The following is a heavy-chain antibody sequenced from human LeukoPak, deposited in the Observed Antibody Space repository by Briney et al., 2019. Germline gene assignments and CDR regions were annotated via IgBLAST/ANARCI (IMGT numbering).Heavy chain of an antibody. Sequence: GGSLRLSWAASGFTLSSYSMSWVRHAPGKGLEGVSYINSSRSTIYYAVSVKCRFTISRDNAKNSLYLQMNSLRAEDTAVYYCARYSSHWSFDSWGEGALVTVSS. D-gene: IGHD6-19*01. CDR1: GFTLSSYS. CDR2: INSSRSTI. V-gene: IGHV3-48*01. CDR3: ARYSSHWSFDS. J-gene: IGHJ4*02.